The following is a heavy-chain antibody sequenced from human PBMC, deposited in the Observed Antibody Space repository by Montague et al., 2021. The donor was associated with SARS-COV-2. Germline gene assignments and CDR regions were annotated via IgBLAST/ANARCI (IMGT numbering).Heavy chain of an antibody. J-gene: IGHJ2*01. Sequence: SETLSHTCAVHGGSFSGYYWSWIRQPPGKGLVLIGEINHSGSTNYNPSLKSRVSISVDTSKNQFSLKLSSVTAADTAVYYCARGAPTITMIVVVFTGAGWYFDLWGRGTLVTVSS. V-gene: IGHV4-34*01. CDR1: GGSFSGYY. CDR3: ARGAPTITMIVVVFTGAGWYFDL. CDR2: INHSGST. D-gene: IGHD3-22*01.